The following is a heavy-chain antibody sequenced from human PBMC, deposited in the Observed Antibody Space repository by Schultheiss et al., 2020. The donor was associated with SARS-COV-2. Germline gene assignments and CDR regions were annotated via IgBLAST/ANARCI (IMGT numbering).Heavy chain of an antibody. J-gene: IGHJ5*02. Sequence: SETLSLTCVVYGGSFSGYYWSWIRQPPGKGLEWIGEINHSGSTNYNPSLKSRVTISVDTSKNQFSLKLSSVTAADTAVYYCARSLTTSCFQLDPWGQGTLVTVSS. V-gene: IGHV4-34*01. CDR2: INHSGST. CDR3: ARSLTTSCFQLDP. D-gene: IGHD2-2*01. CDR1: GGSFSGYY.